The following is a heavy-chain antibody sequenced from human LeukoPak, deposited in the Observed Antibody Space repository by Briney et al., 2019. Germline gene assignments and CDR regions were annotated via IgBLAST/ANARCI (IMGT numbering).Heavy chain of an antibody. CDR1: GFTFSSYS. CDR3: ARDGYQLLPAPQFDY. D-gene: IGHD2-2*01. Sequence: PGGSLRLSCAASGFTFSSYSMNWVRQAPGKGLEWVSYISSSSSTIYYADSVKGRFTISRDNAKNSLYLQMNSLRAEDTAVYYCARDGYQLLPAPQFDYWGQGTLVTVSS. V-gene: IGHV3-48*01. J-gene: IGHJ4*02. CDR2: ISSSSSTI.